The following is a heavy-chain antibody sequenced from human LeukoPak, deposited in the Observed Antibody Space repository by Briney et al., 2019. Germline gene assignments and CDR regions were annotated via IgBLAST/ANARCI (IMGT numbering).Heavy chain of an antibody. CDR3: AKGLGAATFFFDY. Sequence: PGGSLRLSCAASGLTFSSYAMSWVRQAPGKGLEWVSAISGSGATTYYADSVKGRFTITRDNSKNTLYLQTNNVRAEDTAVYYCAKGLGAATFFFDYWGQGTLVTVSS. V-gene: IGHV3-23*01. CDR2: ISGSGATT. J-gene: IGHJ4*02. D-gene: IGHD2/OR15-2a*01. CDR1: GLTFSSYA.